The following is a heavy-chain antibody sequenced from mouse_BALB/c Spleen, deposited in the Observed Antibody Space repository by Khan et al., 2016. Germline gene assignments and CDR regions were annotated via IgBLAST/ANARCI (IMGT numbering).Heavy chain of an antibody. CDR2: IDPANGNT. V-gene: IGHV14-3*02. D-gene: IGHD1-1*01. CDR1: GFNIKDTF. CDR3: ARRGPIYYYGSTYGY. Sequence: LQQPGAELVKPGASVKLSCTASGFNIKDTFMHWVKQRPEQGLEWIGRIDPANGNTRYDPKFQGKATLTADTSSNTAYLQLRSLTSEDTAVYYWARRGPIYYYGSTYGYWGQGTTLTVSS. J-gene: IGHJ2*01.